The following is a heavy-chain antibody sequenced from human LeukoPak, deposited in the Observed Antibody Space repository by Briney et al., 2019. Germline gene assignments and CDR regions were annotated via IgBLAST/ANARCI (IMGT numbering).Heavy chain of an antibody. CDR1: GFSYSSHV. D-gene: IGHD3-22*01. Sequence: GGSLRLSCAASGFSYSSHVMHGVRQAPGKGLEWVSGISGSGGDTYSADSVKGRFTISRANSKNTLNLKMNSLRAEDTALYYCAKDQNYESSGYYGGCDYWGRGTLVTVSS. V-gene: IGHV3-23*01. J-gene: IGHJ4*02. CDR3: AKDQNYESSGYYGGCDY. CDR2: ISGSGGDT.